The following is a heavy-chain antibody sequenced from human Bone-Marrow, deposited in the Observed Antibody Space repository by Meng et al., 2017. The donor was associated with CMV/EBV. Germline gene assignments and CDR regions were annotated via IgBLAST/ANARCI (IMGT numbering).Heavy chain of an antibody. Sequence: GGSLRLSCAASGFTFSSYPMHWVRQAPGKGLEWVAIISYDGSNKYYADSMKGRFTISRDNSKNTLYLQMNSLRAEDTAVYYCARDLWSGADYWGQGTLVTASS. J-gene: IGHJ4*02. CDR3: ARDLWSGADY. V-gene: IGHV3-30-3*01. D-gene: IGHD3-3*01. CDR2: ISYDGSNK. CDR1: GFTFSSYP.